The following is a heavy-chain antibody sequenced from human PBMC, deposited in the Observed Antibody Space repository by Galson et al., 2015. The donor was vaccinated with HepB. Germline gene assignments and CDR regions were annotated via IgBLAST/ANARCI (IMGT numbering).Heavy chain of an antibody. V-gene: IGHV3-21*01. CDR1: GFTSSSYS. Sequence: SLRLSCAASGFTSSSYSMNWVRQAPGKGLEWVSSISSSSSYIYYADSVKGRFTISRDNAKNSLYLQMNSLRAEDTAVYYCARDPDVWQWQDYWGQGTLVTVSS. D-gene: IGHD6-19*01. CDR2: ISSSSSYI. J-gene: IGHJ4*02. CDR3: ARDPDVWQWQDY.